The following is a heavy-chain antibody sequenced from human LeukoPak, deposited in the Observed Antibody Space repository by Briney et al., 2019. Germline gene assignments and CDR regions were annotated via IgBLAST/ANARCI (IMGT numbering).Heavy chain of an antibody. CDR1: GFTFSSYA. CDR2: ISYDGSNK. Sequence: GGSLRLSCAASGFTFSSYAMHWVRQAPGKGLEWVTIISYDGSNKYYADSVKGRFTISRDNSKNTLYLQMNSLRAEDTAVYYCASDGGYYFDYWGQGPLVTVSS. V-gene: IGHV3-30*04. J-gene: IGHJ4*02. CDR3: ASDGGYYFDY.